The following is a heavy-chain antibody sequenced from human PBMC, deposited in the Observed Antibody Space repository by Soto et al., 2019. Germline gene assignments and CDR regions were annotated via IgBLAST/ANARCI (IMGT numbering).Heavy chain of an antibody. CDR3: ARHSASWQWFDY. Sequence: QVQLQESGPGLVKPSQTLSLTCSVSGGSISSGGYYWSWIRQHPEKGLEWIGYIYYSGSTSYNPSIKTRVIISVDTSSNRFSLDLRSVTAADTAIYYCARHSASWQWFDYWGQGTLVTVSS. D-gene: IGHD1-26*01. J-gene: IGHJ5*01. CDR2: IYYSGST. CDR1: GGSISSGGYY. V-gene: IGHV4-31*03.